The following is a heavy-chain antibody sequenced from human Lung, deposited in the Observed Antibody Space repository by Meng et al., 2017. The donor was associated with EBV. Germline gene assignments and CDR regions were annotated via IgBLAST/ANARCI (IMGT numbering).Heavy chain of an antibody. J-gene: IGHJ4*02. D-gene: IGHD3-22*01. CDR3: ARVYYYDSSGYSH. CDR1: GGSISSGGYY. Sequence: QGQLQEPGPGSVKPSPTLYPTCTVSGGSISSGGYYWSWIRQHPGKGLEWIGYIYYSGSTYYNPSLKSRVTISVDTSKNQFSLKLSSVTAADTAVYYCARVYYYDSSGYSHWGQGTLVTVSS. V-gene: IGHV4-31*03. CDR2: IYYSGST.